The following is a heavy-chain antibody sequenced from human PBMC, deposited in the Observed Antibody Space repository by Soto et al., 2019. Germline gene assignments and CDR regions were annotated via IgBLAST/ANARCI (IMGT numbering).Heavy chain of an antibody. D-gene: IGHD1-7*01. J-gene: IGHJ6*02. CDR2: IYYSGST. CDR1: GGSISNYY. Sequence: SETLSLTCTVSGGSISNYYWSWIRQPPGKGLEWIGYIYYSGSTDYHPSLKSRVTISVNTSKNQFSLKLSSVTAADTAVYYCARDRVRAILGTRRGGMDVWGQGTPVTVSS. V-gene: IGHV4-59*01. CDR3: ARDRVRAILGTRRGGMDV.